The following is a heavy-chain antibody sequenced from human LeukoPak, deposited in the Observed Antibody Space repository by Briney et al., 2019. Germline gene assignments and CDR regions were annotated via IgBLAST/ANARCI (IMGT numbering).Heavy chain of an antibody. D-gene: IGHD1-1*01. Sequence: ESGPTLVKPIQTLTLTCTFSGFSLSTSGVGVGWIRQPPGKALEWLALIYWDDDKRYSPSLKSRLTITKDTSKNQVVLTMTNMDPVDTATYYCVHRPVPSSPPYATTFDPWGQGTLVTVSS. CDR1: GFSLSTSGVG. V-gene: IGHV2-5*02. CDR3: VHRPVPSSPPYATTFDP. J-gene: IGHJ5*02. CDR2: IYWDDDK.